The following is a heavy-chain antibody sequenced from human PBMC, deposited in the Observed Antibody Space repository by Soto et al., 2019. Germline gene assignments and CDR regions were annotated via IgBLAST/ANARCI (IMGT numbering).Heavy chain of an antibody. V-gene: IGHV1-18*04. Sequence: QVQLMHSGAEVKKPGASVKVSCKASGYIFTSYGISWVRQAPGQGLEWMGWISTSNGNTRFAQKFQGRVTMTTDTSTITAYLELWSLRSDDTAVYYCARTLSSAASPYYFDFWGQGTLVTVSS. CDR3: ARTLSSAASPYYFDF. D-gene: IGHD6-25*01. CDR2: ISTSNGNT. J-gene: IGHJ4*02. CDR1: GYIFTSYG.